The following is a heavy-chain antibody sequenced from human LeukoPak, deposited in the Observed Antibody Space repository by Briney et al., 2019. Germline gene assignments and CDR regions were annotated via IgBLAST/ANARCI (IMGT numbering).Heavy chain of an antibody. J-gene: IGHJ6*03. CDR3: ARANLLRGVIYYYYYMDV. CDR1: GFTFSSYE. D-gene: IGHD3-10*01. CDR2: ISSSGSTI. Sequence: PGGSLRLSCAASGFTFSSYEMNWVRQAPGKGLEWVSYISSSGSTIYYADSVKGRFTISRDNAKNSLYLQMNSLRAEDTAVYYCARANLLRGVIYYYYYMDVWGKGTTVSISS. V-gene: IGHV3-48*03.